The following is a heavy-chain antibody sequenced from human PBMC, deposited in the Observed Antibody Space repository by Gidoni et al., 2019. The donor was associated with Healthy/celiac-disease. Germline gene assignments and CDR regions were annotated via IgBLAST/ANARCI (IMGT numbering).Heavy chain of an antibody. J-gene: IGHJ6*02. V-gene: IGHV3-66*02. CDR2: IYSGGST. D-gene: IGHD3-22*01. CDR1: GFTVRSNY. Sequence: RLSCAASGFTVRSNYMSWVRPAPGKGLEWVSVIYSGGSTYYADSVKGRFTISRDNSKNTLYLQMNSLRAEDTAVYYCARDTTRDYYDSSGYPIYYYYGMDVWGQGTTVTVSS. CDR3: ARDTTRDYYDSSGYPIYYYYGMDV.